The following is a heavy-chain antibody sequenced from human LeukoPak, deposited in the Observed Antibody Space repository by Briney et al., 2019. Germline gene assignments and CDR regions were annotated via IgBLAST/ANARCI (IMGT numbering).Heavy chain of an antibody. CDR1: GYTFTSYG. CDR2: ISAYNGNT. D-gene: IGHD2-15*01. CDR3: ARDRFDVVVVVDLDY. V-gene: IGHV1-18*01. Sequence: GASVKVSCKASGYTFTSYGISWVRQAPGQGLEWMGWISAYNGNTNYAQKLQGRVTMTTDTSTSTAYMELRSLRSDDTAVYYCARDRFDVVVVVDLDYWGQGTLVTVSS. J-gene: IGHJ4*02.